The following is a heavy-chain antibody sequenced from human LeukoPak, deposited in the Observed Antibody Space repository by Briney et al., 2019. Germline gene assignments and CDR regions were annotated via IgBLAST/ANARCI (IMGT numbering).Heavy chain of an antibody. CDR3: ARESSDRGQDY. Sequence: ASVKVSCKASGYTFNSYGISWVRQAPGQGLEWMGWISGYNGNTKYAKKFQGRVTMTTDTSTSTAYMELRSLRSDDTAVYYCARESSDRGQDYWGQGTLITVSS. J-gene: IGHJ4*02. V-gene: IGHV1-18*01. CDR2: ISGYNGNT. CDR1: GYTFNSYG. D-gene: IGHD3-10*01.